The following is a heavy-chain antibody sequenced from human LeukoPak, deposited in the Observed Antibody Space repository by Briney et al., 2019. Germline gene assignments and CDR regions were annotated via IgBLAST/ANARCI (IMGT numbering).Heavy chain of an antibody. CDR3: ARVRGGGSTLAP. CDR1: GYTFTVYY. D-gene: IGHD6-13*01. CDR2: INPNSGGT. V-gene: IGHV1-2*02. Sequence: GASVKVSCKASGYTFTVYYMHWVRQAPGQGLEWMGWINPNSGGTNYAQKFQGRVTMTRDTSISTAYMELSRLRSDDTAVYYCARVRGGGSTLAPWGQGTLVTVSS. J-gene: IGHJ4*02.